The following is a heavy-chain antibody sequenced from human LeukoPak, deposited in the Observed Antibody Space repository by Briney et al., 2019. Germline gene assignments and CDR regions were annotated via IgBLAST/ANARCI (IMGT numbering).Heavy chain of an antibody. Sequence: SETLSLTCTVSGASISSSSYSWGWIRQPPGKGLEWSGSIDYSGNAYYNPSLKSRVTISVDMSKNQFSLKLSSVTAADTAVYYCVTSAWGFNGPFNYWGQGTLVTVSS. V-gene: IGHV4-39*01. J-gene: IGHJ4*02. CDR2: IDYSGNA. CDR3: VTSAWGFNGPFNY. CDR1: GASISSSSYS. D-gene: IGHD3-16*01.